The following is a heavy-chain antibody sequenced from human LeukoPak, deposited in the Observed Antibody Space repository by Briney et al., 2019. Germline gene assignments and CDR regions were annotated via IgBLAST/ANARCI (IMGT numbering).Heavy chain of an antibody. J-gene: IGHJ4*02. CDR1: GDTFSTYA. Sequence: GASVKVSCKAPGDTFSTYAISWVRQAPGHGLEWMGGIIPIFGTPNYAQKFQGRVTITADESTSTAYVELSSLRSEDTAVYYCARVGYSSGWLFDYWGQGTLVTVSS. CDR3: ARVGYSSGWLFDY. V-gene: IGHV1-69*13. CDR2: IIPIFGTP. D-gene: IGHD6-19*01.